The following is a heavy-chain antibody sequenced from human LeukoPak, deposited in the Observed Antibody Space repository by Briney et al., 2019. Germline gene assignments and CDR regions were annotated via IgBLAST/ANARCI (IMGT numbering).Heavy chain of an antibody. Sequence: GGSLRLSCAASGFTFSSSWMHWVRQAPGKGLVWVSRINSDGSTTTYADSVKGRFTISRDNAKNTLYLQMNSLRAEDTAVYYCARWGPSVGACDYWGQGTLVTVSS. CDR2: INSDGSTT. D-gene: IGHD4-23*01. V-gene: IGHV3-74*01. J-gene: IGHJ4*02. CDR3: ARWGPSVGACDY. CDR1: GFTFSSSW.